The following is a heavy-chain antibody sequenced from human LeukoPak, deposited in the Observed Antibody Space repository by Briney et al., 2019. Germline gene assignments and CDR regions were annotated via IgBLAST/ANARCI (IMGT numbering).Heavy chain of an antibody. D-gene: IGHD4-4*01. CDR2: IYHSGST. Sequence: SETLSLTCAVSGGSISSGGYSWSWIRQPPGKGLEWIGYIYHSGSTYYNPSLKSRVTISVDRSKNQFSLKLSSVTAADTAVYYCARVRATVNEYAFDIWGQGTMVTVSS. J-gene: IGHJ3*02. V-gene: IGHV4-30-2*01. CDR1: GGSISSGGYS. CDR3: ARVRATVNEYAFDI.